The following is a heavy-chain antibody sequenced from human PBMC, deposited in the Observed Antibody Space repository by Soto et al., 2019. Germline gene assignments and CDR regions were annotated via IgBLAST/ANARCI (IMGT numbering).Heavy chain of an antibody. CDR3: ARGVRGRKIFDY. V-gene: IGHV4-31*03. J-gene: IGHJ4*02. Sequence: TLSLTCTVSGGSISSGGYYWSWIRQHPGKGLEWIGYIYYSGSTYYIPSLKSRVTISVDTSKNQFSLKLSSVTAADTAVYSCARGVRGRKIFDYWGQGALVTVSS. D-gene: IGHD3-10*01. CDR2: IYYSGST. CDR1: GGSISSGGYY.